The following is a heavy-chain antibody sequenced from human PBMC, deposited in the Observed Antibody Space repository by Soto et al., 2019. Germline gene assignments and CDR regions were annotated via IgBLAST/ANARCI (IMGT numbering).Heavy chain of an antibody. Sequence: SVKVPCKASGGTFSSYAISWVRRAPGQGLEWMGGIIPIFGTANYAQKFQGRVTITADESTSTAYMELSSLRSEDTAVYYCARPIAAHAWGHYYYYYGMDVWGQGTTVTVSS. V-gene: IGHV1-69*13. CDR2: IIPIFGTA. CDR1: GGTFSSYA. J-gene: IGHJ6*02. CDR3: ARPIAAHAWGHYYYYYGMDV. D-gene: IGHD6-6*01.